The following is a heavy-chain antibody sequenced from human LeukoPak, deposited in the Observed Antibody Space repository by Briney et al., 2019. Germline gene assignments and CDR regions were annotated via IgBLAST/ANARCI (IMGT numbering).Heavy chain of an antibody. Sequence: GGSLRLSCAASGFTFSTYAMSWVRQAPGKGLEWVSTFSSNGGTTYYADSVKGRFTISRDDSKNMLYLHMDTLRAEDTATYYCAKEHTIFGVVTYFDSWGQGTLVTVSS. D-gene: IGHD3-3*01. J-gene: IGHJ4*02. CDR2: FSSNGGTT. CDR3: AKEHTIFGVVTYFDS. CDR1: GFTFSTYA. V-gene: IGHV3-23*01.